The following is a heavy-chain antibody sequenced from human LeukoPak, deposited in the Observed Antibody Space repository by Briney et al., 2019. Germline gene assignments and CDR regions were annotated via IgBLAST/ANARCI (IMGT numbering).Heavy chain of an antibody. CDR1: GGSISSSNW. V-gene: IGHV4-4*02. CDR3: AIIPDGLRYFDWLSD. CDR2: IYHSGST. Sequence: SGTLSLTCAVSGGSISSSNWWSWVRQPPGKGLEWIGEIYHSGSTNYNPSLKSRVTISVDKSKNQFSLKLSSVTAADTAVYYCAIIPDGLRYFDWLSDWGQGTLVTVSS. J-gene: IGHJ4*02. D-gene: IGHD3-9*01.